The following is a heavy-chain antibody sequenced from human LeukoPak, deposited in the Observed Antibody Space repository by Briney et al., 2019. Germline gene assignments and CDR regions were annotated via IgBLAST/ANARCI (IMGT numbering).Heavy chain of an antibody. CDR1: GGSFSGYY. Sequence: PSETLPLTCAVYGGSFSGYYWSWIRQPPGKGLEWIGEINHSGSTNYNPSLKSRVTISVDTSKNQFSLKLSSVTAADTAVYYCASGPTGDYWGQGTLVTVSS. J-gene: IGHJ4*02. CDR3: ASGPTGDY. V-gene: IGHV4-34*01. CDR2: INHSGST. D-gene: IGHD3-10*01.